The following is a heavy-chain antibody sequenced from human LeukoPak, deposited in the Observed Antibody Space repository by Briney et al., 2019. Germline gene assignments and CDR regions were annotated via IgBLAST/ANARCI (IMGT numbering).Heavy chain of an antibody. V-gene: IGHV3-30*02. CDR2: IRYDEINT. Sequence: PGGSLRLSCAASGFTFSNYGMHWVRQAPGKGLEWVAFIRYDEINTYYADSVKGRFTISRDSSKNTLYLQMNSLRAEDTAVYYCAKEEYSGSLLTLDYWGQGTLVTVSS. CDR1: GFTFSNYG. CDR3: AKEEYSGSLLTLDY. J-gene: IGHJ4*02. D-gene: IGHD1-26*01.